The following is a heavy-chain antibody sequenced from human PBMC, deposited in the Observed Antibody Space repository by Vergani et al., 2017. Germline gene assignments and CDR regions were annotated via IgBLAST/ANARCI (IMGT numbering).Heavy chain of an antibody. CDR2: INHSGST. Sequence: QVQLQQWGAGLLKPSETLSLTCAVYGGSFSGYYWSWICQPPGKGLEWIGEINHSGSTNYNPSLKSLVTISVYTSKNQFSLKLSSVTAADTAVSYCTRHWAVVAANNWFDPWGQGTLVTVSS. J-gene: IGHJ5*02. CDR3: TRHWAVVAANNWFDP. D-gene: IGHD2-15*01. CDR1: GGSFSGYY. V-gene: IGHV4-34*01.